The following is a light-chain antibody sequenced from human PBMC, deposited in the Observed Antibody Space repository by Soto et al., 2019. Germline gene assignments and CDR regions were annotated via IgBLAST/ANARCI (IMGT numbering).Light chain of an antibody. Sequence: QSVLTQPPSVSGTPGQRVTISCSGSSSNIGNNFVYWYQHLPGAAPTLVVYSDNHRPSGVPVRFSGSKSGTSASLTISGLRSEHEATYYCATWDDSLSGLVVFGGGTQLTVL. J-gene: IGLJ7*01. CDR2: SDN. CDR1: SSNIGNNF. CDR3: ATWDDSLSGLVV. V-gene: IGLV1-47*01.